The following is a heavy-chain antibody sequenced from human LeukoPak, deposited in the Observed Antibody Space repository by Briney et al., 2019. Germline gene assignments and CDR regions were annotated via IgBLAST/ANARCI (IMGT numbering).Heavy chain of an antibody. CDR3: AGFFYDNSNAAFDI. CDR1: GGTFSNYDFTFTSYA. Sequence: SVKVSCKASGGTFSNYDFTFTSYAISWVRQAPGQGLEWMGGIIPISGRADYPQKFQGRVTITADESTRTVTMQLSSLSSEDTAVYYCAGFFYDNSNAAFDIWGQGTVVTVS. V-gene: IGHV1-69*13. D-gene: IGHD3-22*01. J-gene: IGHJ3*02. CDR2: IIPISGRA.